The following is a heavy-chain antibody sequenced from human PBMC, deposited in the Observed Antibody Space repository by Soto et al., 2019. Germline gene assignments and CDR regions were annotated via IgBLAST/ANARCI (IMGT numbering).Heavy chain of an antibody. D-gene: IGHD2-2*02. J-gene: IGHJ6*02. V-gene: IGHV1-2*04. CDR1: GYTFTGYY. Sequence: ASVKVSCKASGYTFTGYYMHWVRQAPGQGLEWMGWINPNSGGTNYAQKFQGWVTMTRDTSISTAYMELSRLRSDDTAVYYCARELVVVPAAIGSYYYYGMDVWGQGTTVTV. CDR3: ARELVVVPAAIGSYYYYGMDV. CDR2: INPNSGGT.